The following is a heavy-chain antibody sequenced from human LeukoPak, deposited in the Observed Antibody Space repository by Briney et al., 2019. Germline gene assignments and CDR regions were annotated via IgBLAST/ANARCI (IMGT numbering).Heavy chain of an antibody. D-gene: IGHD2-21*01. CDR1: GFTFSSYG. J-gene: IGHJ4*02. CDR2: ISGSGDST. Sequence: GGSLRLSCAASGFTFSSYGMSWVRQAPGKGLEWVSGISGSGDSTYYADSVKGRFTISRDNSKNTLYLQMNGLRADDTAVYYCAKTYMWYYLDYWGQGTLVTVSS. CDR3: AKTYMWYYLDY. V-gene: IGHV3-23*01.